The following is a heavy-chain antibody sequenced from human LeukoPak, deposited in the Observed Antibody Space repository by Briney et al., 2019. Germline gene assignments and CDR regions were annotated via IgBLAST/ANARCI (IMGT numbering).Heavy chain of an antibody. CDR2: ISVRSNYI. CDR3: VRLRRNSDTSGFYYYYDF. V-gene: IGHV3-21*01. D-gene: IGHD3-22*01. Sequence: GGSLRLSCAASGYTFSSYSINWVRQAPGKGLEWVSSISVRSNYIYYADSVRGRFRISRDDARDSLYLQMNSLRAEDTAVYYCVRLRRNSDTSGFYYYYDFWGQGTLVTGSS. J-gene: IGHJ4*02. CDR1: GYTFSSYS.